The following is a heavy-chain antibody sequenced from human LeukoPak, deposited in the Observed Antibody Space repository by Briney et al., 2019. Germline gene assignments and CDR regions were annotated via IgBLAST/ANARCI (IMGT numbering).Heavy chain of an antibody. CDR3: ARDTRNHDAFDI. CDR1: GGSISSSSYY. V-gene: IGHV4-39*07. Sequence: SETLSLTCTVSGGSISSSSYYWGWIRHPPGKGLEWIGSIYYSGSTYYNPSLKSRVTISVDTSKNQFSLKLSSVTAADTAVYYCARDTRNHDAFDIWGQGTMVTVSS. CDR2: IYYSGST. J-gene: IGHJ3*02.